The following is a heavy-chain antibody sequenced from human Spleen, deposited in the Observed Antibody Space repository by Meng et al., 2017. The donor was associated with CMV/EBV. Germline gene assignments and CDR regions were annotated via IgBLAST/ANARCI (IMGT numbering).Heavy chain of an antibody. CDR1: GYRFTSYW. J-gene: IGHJ5*02. CDR2: IYPGDFDT. Sequence: GESLKISCKGSGYRFTSYWIGWVRQMPGKGLEWMGLIYPGDFDTRYSPSFQGQVTISADTSISTAYLQWSSLKASDTAMYYCARQEGEWELPHHWFDPWGQGTLVTVSS. CDR3: ARQEGEWELPHHWFDP. D-gene: IGHD1-26*01. V-gene: IGHV5-51*01.